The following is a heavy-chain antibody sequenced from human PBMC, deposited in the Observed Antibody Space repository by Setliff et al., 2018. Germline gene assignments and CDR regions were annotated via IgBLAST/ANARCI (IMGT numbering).Heavy chain of an antibody. D-gene: IGHD2-15*01. Sequence: ASVKVSCKASGYAFGSSGISWVRQAPGQGLEWMGWISAYNGYIVYAQKFQGRVTMTTDTSTTTAYMEVRSLKSDDMAVYDCARDRKEIVVKPPAARPGYWGQGTQVTVSS. CDR1: GYAFGSSG. CDR3: ARDRKEIVVKPPAARPGY. V-gene: IGHV1-18*03. CDR2: ISAYNGYI. J-gene: IGHJ4*02.